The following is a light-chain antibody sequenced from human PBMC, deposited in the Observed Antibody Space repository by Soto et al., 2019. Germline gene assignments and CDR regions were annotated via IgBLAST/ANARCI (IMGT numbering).Light chain of an antibody. J-gene: IGKJ3*01. CDR1: QSVHNNY. CDR2: GAS. V-gene: IGKV3-20*01. CDR3: QHYGSSLA. Sequence: ELVLTQSPGTLSLSPGERATLSCRASQSVHNNYLVWHQQKPSHALRLLIYGASSRATGIPDRFSGSGSGTDCTLTISRLEPEDFAVYYCQHYGSSLAFGPGAKVDI.